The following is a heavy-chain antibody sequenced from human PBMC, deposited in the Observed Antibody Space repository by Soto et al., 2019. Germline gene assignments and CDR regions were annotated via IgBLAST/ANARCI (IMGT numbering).Heavy chain of an antibody. V-gene: IGHV4-39*01. Sequence: SETLSLTCIVSGDSISTGGYYWTWIRLHPGTGLEWIGHIYSSGSTSYNPSLKSRVTISVDTSKNQFSLKLSSVTAADTAVYYCARHRSIAAAGIYFDYWGQGTLVTVSS. J-gene: IGHJ4*02. D-gene: IGHD6-13*01. CDR1: GDSISTGGYY. CDR2: IYSSGST. CDR3: ARHRSIAAAGIYFDY.